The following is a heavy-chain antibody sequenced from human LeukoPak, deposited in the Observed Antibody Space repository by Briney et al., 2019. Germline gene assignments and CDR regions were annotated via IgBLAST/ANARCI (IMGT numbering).Heavy chain of an antibody. D-gene: IGHD3-10*01. J-gene: IGHJ4*02. V-gene: IGHV1-18*01. CDR1: GYTFTSYG. Sequence: ASVKVSCKASGYTFTSYGISWVRQAPGQGLEWMGWISAYNGNTNYTQKFQGRVTITRDTSASTAYMELSSLRSEDTAVYYCVPGLGSGSDWGQGTLVTVSS. CDR3: VPGLGSGSD. CDR2: ISAYNGNT.